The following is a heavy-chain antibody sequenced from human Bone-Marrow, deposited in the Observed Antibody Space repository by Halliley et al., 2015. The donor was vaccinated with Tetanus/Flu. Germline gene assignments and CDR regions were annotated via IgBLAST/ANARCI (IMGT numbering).Heavy chain of an antibody. V-gene: IGHV3-64*01. J-gene: IGHJ4*02. Sequence: SLRLSCAASGFTFSSYAMHWVRQAPGKGLEYVSAISSNGGSTSYANSVKGRFTISRDNSKNTLFLQMGSLRAEDMAVYYCGRLGQEWNSTLPDYWGQGTLVTVSS. CDR2: ISSNGGST. CDR3: GRLGQEWNSTLPDY. D-gene: IGHD3-3*01. CDR1: GFTFSSYA.